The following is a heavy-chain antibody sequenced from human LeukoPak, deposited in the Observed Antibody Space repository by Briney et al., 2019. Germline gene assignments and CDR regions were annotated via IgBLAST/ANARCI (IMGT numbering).Heavy chain of an antibody. CDR2: IYYSGST. V-gene: IGHV4-39*01. J-gene: IGHJ4*02. D-gene: IGHD3-22*01. CDR1: GGSISSSSYY. CDR3: ARRLHDSSGYYFN. Sequence: NPSETLSLTCTVSGGSISSSSYYWGWIRQPPGKGLEWIGSIYYSGSTYYNPSLKSRVTISVDTSKNQFSLKLSSVTAADTAVYYCARRLHDSSGYYFNWGQGTLVTVSS.